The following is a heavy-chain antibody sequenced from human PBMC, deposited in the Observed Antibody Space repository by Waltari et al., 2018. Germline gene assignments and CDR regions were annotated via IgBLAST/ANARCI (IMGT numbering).Heavy chain of an antibody. CDR1: VYTFTDYY. CDR3: ARGRVSGIVGATWLGFYFDS. D-gene: IGHD1-26*01. J-gene: IGHJ4*02. V-gene: IGHV1-2*02. Sequence: QVQLVQSGAEVKKPGASVKVSCRASVYTFTDYYMHWVRQAPGQGLEWMGWINPNRGGTNKAQKFQGRVTMTRDTSISKAYMELNRLRSDDTAVYYCARGRVSGIVGATWLGFYFDSWGQGTLVTISS. CDR2: INPNRGGT.